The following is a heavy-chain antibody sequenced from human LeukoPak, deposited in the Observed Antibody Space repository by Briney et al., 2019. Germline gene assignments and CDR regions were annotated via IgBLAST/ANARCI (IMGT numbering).Heavy chain of an antibody. CDR1: GGSISSHY. CDR2: IYYSGST. Sequence: SETLSLTCTVSGGSISSHYWSWIRQPPGKGLEWIGSIYYSGSTYYNPPLKSRVTISVDTSKNQFSLKLSSVTAADTAVYYCATQGEGATTWDYFDYWGQGTLVTVSS. V-gene: IGHV4-59*11. CDR3: ATQGEGATTWDYFDY. D-gene: IGHD1-26*01. J-gene: IGHJ4*02.